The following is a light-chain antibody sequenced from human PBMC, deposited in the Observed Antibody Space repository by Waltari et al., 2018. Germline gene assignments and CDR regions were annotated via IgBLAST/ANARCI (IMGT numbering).Light chain of an antibody. CDR1: QSISNL. V-gene: IGKV1-5*03. J-gene: IGKJ4*01. CDR2: KAS. CDR3: QQYNSYSLLT. Sequence: DIQMTQFPSTLSASVGDRVTITCRASQSISNLLAWYQQKTGKAPKLLSYKASTLESGVPSRFSGSGSGTEFTLTISSLQPDDFATYYCQQYNSYSLLTFGGGTKVEIK.